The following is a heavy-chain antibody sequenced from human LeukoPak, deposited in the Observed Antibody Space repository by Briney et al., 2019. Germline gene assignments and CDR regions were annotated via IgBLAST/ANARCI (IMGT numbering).Heavy chain of an antibody. CDR2: INQDGSGK. D-gene: IGHD2-15*01. CDR3: ANIRCSGGSCYYFDN. J-gene: IGHJ4*02. CDR1: GFTFSTYW. Sequence: GGSLRLSCAASGFTFSTYWMSWIRQAPGKGLERVANINQDGSGKYYVDSVKGRFTISRDNAKNSQSLQMNSLRAEDTAVYYCANIRCSGGSCYYFDNWGQGTLVTVSS. V-gene: IGHV3-7*03.